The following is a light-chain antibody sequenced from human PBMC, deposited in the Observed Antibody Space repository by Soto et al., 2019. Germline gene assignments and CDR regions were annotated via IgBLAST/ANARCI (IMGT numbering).Light chain of an antibody. CDR3: QQRSNWPIT. CDR2: DAS. J-gene: IGKJ5*01. CDR1: ERIYSAY. Sequence: EVVLTQYPGTLSLSRGERATLSCRSSERIYSAYLGWYQQKPGQAPRLLIYDASNRATGIPARFSGSGSGTDFTLTISSLEPEDFALYYCQQRSNWPITFGQGTRLEIK. V-gene: IGKV3-11*01.